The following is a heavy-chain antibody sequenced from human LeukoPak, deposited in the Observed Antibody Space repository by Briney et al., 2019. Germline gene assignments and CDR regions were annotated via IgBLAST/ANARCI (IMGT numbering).Heavy chain of an antibody. V-gene: IGHV3-11*01. CDR3: AKDFYDSSGYHDAFDI. CDR2: ISSSGSTI. J-gene: IGHJ3*02. CDR1: GFTFSDYY. Sequence: GGSLRLSCAASGFTFSDYYMSWIRQAPGKGLEWVSYISSSGSTIYYADSVKGRFTISRDNAKNSLYLRMNSLRAEDMALYYCAKDFYDSSGYHDAFDIWGQGTMVTVSS. D-gene: IGHD3-22*01.